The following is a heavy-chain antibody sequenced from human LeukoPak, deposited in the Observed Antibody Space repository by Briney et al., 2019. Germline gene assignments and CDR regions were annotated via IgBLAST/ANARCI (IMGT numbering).Heavy chain of an antibody. V-gene: IGHV3-7*01. CDR2: IKQDGSEK. Sequence: GGSLRLSCAASGFTFSSYWMSWVRQAPGKGLEWVANIKQDGSEKYYVDSVKGRFTISRDNAKNSLYLQMNSLRAEDTAVYYCAKDIEAAAGGYAFDIWGQGTMVTVSS. CDR1: GFTFSSYW. J-gene: IGHJ3*02. D-gene: IGHD2-15*01. CDR3: AKDIEAAAGGYAFDI.